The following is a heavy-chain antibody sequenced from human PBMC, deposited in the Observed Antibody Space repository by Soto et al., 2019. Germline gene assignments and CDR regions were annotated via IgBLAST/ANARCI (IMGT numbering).Heavy chain of an antibody. D-gene: IGHD4-17*01. J-gene: IGHJ6*02. CDR1: GFTFSTYG. CDR3: ARAAVTDYQYHGMDV. V-gene: IGHV3-33*01. CDR2: IWYDGIDK. Sequence: QVQLVESGGGVGQPGRSLRLSCAASGFTFSTYGMHWVRQAPGKGLEWVAAIWYDGIDKYYAASVKGRFTISRDNSMNTVYLQMRSLSADDTAVYYCARAAVTDYQYHGMDVWGQGTTVTVSS.